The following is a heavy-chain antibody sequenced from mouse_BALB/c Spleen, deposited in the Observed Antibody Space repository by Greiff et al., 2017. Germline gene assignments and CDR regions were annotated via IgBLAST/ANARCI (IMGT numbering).Heavy chain of an antibody. CDR3: ARWTTATRYYFDY. CDR1: GFNIKDTY. V-gene: IGHV14-3*02. J-gene: IGHJ2*01. D-gene: IGHD1-2*01. CDR2: IDPANGNT. Sequence: VQLKESGAELVKPGASVKLSCTASGFNIKDTYMHWVKQRPEQGLEWIGRIDPANGNTKYDPKFQGKATITADTSSNTAYLQLSSLTSEDTAVYYCARWTTATRYYFDYWGQGTTLTVSS.